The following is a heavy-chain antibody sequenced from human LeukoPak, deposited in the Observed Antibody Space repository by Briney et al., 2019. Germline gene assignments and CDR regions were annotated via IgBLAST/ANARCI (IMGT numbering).Heavy chain of an antibody. J-gene: IGHJ1*01. Sequence: GASVKVSCKASGYTFTDYYMHWGRQAPGQGLEWMGWINPNGGGTNYAQNSQGRDTMTRDTTISTTYIELRSLRSDDTAVYYCAKSMSGGLGFFQSWGQGTLVTVSS. CDR1: GYTFTDYY. CDR3: AKSMSGGLGFFQS. V-gene: IGHV1-2*02. D-gene: IGHD2-15*01. CDR2: INPNGGGT.